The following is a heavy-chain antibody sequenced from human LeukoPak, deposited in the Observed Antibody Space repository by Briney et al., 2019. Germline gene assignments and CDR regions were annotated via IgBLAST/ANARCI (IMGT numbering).Heavy chain of an antibody. CDR2: ISSSSSYI. Sequence: GGSLRLSCAASGLTFSSYSMNWVRQAPGKGLEWVSSISSSSSYIYYADSVKGRFTISRDNAKNSLYLQMNSLRAEDTAVYYCARDDYDSSGYYEGAFDIWGQGTMVTVSS. J-gene: IGHJ3*02. CDR1: GLTFSSYS. D-gene: IGHD3-22*01. CDR3: ARDDYDSSGYYEGAFDI. V-gene: IGHV3-21*01.